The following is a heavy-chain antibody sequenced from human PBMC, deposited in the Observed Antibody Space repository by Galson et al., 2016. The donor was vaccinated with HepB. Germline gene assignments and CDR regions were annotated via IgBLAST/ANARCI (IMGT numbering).Heavy chain of an antibody. J-gene: IGHJ4*02. V-gene: IGHV4-59*01. CDR3: ARGAYGDYAPYYDF. Sequence: SETLSLTCTVSGGSISSYYWSWIRQPPGKGLEWIGYINYSGITNYNPSLRSRVTISLDTSKNQFSLMMSSVTAADTATYYCARGAYGDYAPYYDFWGQGTLVTVSS. CDR1: GGSISSYY. D-gene: IGHD4-17*01. CDR2: INYSGIT.